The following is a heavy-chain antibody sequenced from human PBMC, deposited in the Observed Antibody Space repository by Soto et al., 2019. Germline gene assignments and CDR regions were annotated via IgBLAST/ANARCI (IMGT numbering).Heavy chain of an antibody. CDR2: INSDGSST. CDR3: ARTMARGYYYGMDV. V-gene: IGHV3-74*01. Sequence: PGGSLRLSCAASGFTFSSYWMHWVRQAPGKGLVWVSRINSDGSSTSYADSVKGRFTISRDNAKNTLYLQMNSLRAEDTAVYYCARTMARGYYYGMDVWGQGTTVTVSS. CDR1: GFTFSSYW. J-gene: IGHJ6*02.